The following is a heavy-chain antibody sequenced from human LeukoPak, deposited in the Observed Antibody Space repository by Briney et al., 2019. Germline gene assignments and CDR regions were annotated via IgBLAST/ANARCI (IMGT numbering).Heavy chain of an antibody. V-gene: IGHV2-5*01. Sequence: SGPTLVKPTQTLTLTCTFSGFSLSTSGVGVGWIRQPPGKALEWPALIYWNDDKRYSPSLKSRLTITKDTSKNQVVLTMTNMDPVDTATYYCARGVGKLRFLEWYVDYWGQGTLVTVSS. CDR2: IYWNDDK. CDR1: GFSLSTSGVG. J-gene: IGHJ4*02. CDR3: ARGVGKLRFLEWYVDY. D-gene: IGHD3-3*01.